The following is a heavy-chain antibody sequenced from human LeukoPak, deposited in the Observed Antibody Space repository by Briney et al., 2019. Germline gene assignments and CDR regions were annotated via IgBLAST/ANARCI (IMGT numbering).Heavy chain of an antibody. CDR3: ARGGSSSSGFAYYYYMDV. CDR1: GITVSSNY. V-gene: IGHV3-53*01. D-gene: IGHD6-6*01. CDR2: IYSGGST. J-gene: IGHJ6*03. Sequence: GGSLRLSCAASGITVSSNYMSWVRQAPGKGLEWVSVIYSGGSTYYADSVKGRFTISRDNSKNTLYLQMNSLRAEDTAVYYCARGGSSSSGFAYYYYMDVWGKGTAVTVSS.